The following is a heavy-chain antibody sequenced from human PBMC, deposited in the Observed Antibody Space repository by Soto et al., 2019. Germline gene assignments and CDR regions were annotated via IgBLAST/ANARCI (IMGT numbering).Heavy chain of an antibody. CDR2: IYYSGST. CDR3: ARDESGYSYVTY. Sequence: SETLSLTCPVSGGSINRGGYYWSWIRQHPGKGLEWIGYIYYSGSTYYNPSLKSRVAISVDTSKNQFSLRLSSVTAADTAVYYCARDESGYSYVTYWGQGALVTVSS. CDR1: GGSINRGGYY. J-gene: IGHJ4*02. V-gene: IGHV4-31*03. D-gene: IGHD5-18*01.